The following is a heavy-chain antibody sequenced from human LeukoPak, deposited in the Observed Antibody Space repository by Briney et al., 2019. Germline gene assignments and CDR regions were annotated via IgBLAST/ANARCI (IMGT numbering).Heavy chain of an antibody. CDR3: ASAPMTYCTSTNCYLD. D-gene: IGHD2-2*01. CDR1: GGSVSTTNYY. CDR2: IYYGGTT. J-gene: IGHJ4*02. V-gene: IGHV4-39*02. Sequence: PSETPSLTCAVSGGSVSTTNYYWGWIRQPPGKGLDWIGIIYYGGTTYYNPSLKSRAIISVDTSKNHFSLKLNSVTAADTAVYYCASAPMTYCTSTNCYLDWGQGTLVTVSS.